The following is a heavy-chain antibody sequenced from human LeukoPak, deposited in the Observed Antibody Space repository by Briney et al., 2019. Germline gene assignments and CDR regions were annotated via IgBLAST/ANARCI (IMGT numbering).Heavy chain of an antibody. CDR3: ARRSGRTVTRYFDL. D-gene: IGHD4-17*01. V-gene: IGHV4-31*03. CDR2: IYYSGST. J-gene: IGHJ2*01. CDR1: GGSISSGGYY. Sequence: PSQTLSLTCTVSGGSISSGGYYWSWIRQHPGKGLEWIGYIYYSGSTYYNPFLKSRVTISVDTSKNQLSLKLSSVTAADTAVYYCARRSGRTVTRYFDLWGRGTLVTVSS.